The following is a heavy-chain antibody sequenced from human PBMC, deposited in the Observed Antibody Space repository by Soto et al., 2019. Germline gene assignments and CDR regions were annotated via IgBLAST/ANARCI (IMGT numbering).Heavy chain of an antibody. CDR2: IYPGDSDT. V-gene: IGHV5-51*01. CDR3: ARLPGYDDSSGDYYYYYGMDV. D-gene: IGHD3-22*01. Sequence: GESLKISCKGSGYSFTSYWIGWVRQMPGKGLEWMGIIYPGDSDTRYSPSFQGQVTISADKSISTAYLQWSSLKASDTAMYYCARLPGYDDSSGDYYYYYGMDVWGQGTTVTVSS. J-gene: IGHJ6*02. CDR1: GYSFTSYW.